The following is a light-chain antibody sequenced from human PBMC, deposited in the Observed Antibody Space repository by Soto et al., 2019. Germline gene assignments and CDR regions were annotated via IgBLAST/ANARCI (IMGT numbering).Light chain of an antibody. CDR3: QQLNSYPLT. J-gene: IGKJ4*01. CDR2: AAS. CDR1: QGISSTY. Sequence: DIQLTQSPSFLSASVGDRVTITCRASQGISSTYLAWYQQTPGKAPKILIYAASTLQSGVPSRFSGRGSGTDFTLTISSLQPEDFATYYCQQLNSYPLTFXGGTKADIK. V-gene: IGKV1-9*01.